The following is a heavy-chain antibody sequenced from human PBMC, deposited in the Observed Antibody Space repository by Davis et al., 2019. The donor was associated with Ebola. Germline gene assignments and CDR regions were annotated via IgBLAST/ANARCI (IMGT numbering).Heavy chain of an antibody. CDR3: ARHRYCSGGSCYRHNWFDP. CDR1: GYIFTNYW. V-gene: IGHV5-51*01. CDR2: IYPGDSAT. Sequence: PGGSLRLSCKGSGYIFTNYWIGWVRQMPGKGLEWMGIIYPGDSATRYSPSFQGQVTISSDKSISTAYLQWSSLKASDTAMYYCARHRYCSGGSCYRHNWFDPWGQGTLVTVSS. D-gene: IGHD2-15*01. J-gene: IGHJ5*02.